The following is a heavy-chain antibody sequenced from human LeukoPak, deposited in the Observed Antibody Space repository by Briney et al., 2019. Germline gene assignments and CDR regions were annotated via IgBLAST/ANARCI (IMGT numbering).Heavy chain of an antibody. CDR3: ARDQDPTMTD. Sequence: PGGSLRLSCAASGFTVSTNYMSWVRQAPGKGLEWVSIIYSSGGTYYADSVKGRFTISRDNSKNTLYLQMSSLRVEDTAVYYCARDQDPTMTDWGQGTLVTVSS. V-gene: IGHV3-66*01. CDR1: GFTVSTNY. CDR2: IYSSGGT. J-gene: IGHJ4*02. D-gene: IGHD5-18*01.